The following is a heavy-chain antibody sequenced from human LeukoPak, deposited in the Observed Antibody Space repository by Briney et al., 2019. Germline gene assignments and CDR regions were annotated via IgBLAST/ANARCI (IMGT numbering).Heavy chain of an antibody. Sequence: PGGSLRLSCAASGFTFSSYGMHWVRQAPGKGLEWVAFIRYDGSNKYYADSVKGRFTISRDNSKNTLYLQMNSLRAEDTAVYYCVKTYCYDSRTPLRAFDIWGQGTMVTVSS. V-gene: IGHV3-30*02. J-gene: IGHJ3*02. CDR1: GFTFSSYG. CDR3: VKTYCYDSRTPLRAFDI. CDR2: IRYDGSNK. D-gene: IGHD3-22*01.